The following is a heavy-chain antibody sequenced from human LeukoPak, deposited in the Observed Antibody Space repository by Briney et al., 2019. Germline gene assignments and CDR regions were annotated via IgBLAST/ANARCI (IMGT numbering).Heavy chain of an antibody. J-gene: IGHJ5*02. CDR2: IYSGGST. D-gene: IGHD6-13*01. CDR1: GFTVSSNY. Sequence: GGPLRLSCAASGFTVSSNYMSWVRQAPGKGLEWVSVIYSGGSTYYADPVKGRFTISRDNSKNTLYLQMNSLRAEDTAVYYCARDGRRLAGSSWYLGGFDPWGQGTLVTVSS. V-gene: IGHV3-66*01. CDR3: ARDGRRLAGSSWYLGGFDP.